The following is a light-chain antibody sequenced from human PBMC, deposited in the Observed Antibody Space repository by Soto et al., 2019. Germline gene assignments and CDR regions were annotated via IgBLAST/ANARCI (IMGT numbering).Light chain of an antibody. V-gene: IGLV1-40*01. CDR2: GNS. Sequence: QSVLTQPPSVSGAPGQRVTISCTGSSSNIGAGYDVDWYQQLPGTAPKLLIYGNSNRPSGVPDRFSGSKSGTSASLAITGLQAEDEADYYCQSYDSSLSAWVFGGGTKLTV. CDR3: QSYDSSLSAWV. CDR1: SSNIGAGYD. J-gene: IGLJ3*02.